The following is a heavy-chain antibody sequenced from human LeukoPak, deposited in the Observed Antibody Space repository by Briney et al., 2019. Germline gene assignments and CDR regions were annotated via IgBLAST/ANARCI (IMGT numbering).Heavy chain of an antibody. CDR1: GGTLSSYA. V-gene: IGHV1-69*04. Sequence: SAKVSCKASGGTLSSYAISWVRQAPGQGLEWMGRIIPIFVIANYAQKFQGRVTITADKSTSTAYMELSSLRSEDTAVYYCAREVLAYCGGDCYSPFDYWGQGTLVTVSS. J-gene: IGHJ4*02. CDR3: AREVLAYCGGDCYSPFDY. CDR2: IIPIFVIA. D-gene: IGHD2-21*02.